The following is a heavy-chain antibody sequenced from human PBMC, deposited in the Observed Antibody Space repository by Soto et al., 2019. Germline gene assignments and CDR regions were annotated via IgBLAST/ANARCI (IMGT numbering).Heavy chain of an antibody. J-gene: IGHJ4*02. CDR2: IIPIFDTT. CDR3: ARAPIVTGEIIYENYFDY. D-gene: IGHD1-20*01. Sequence: QVQLVQSGAEVKKPGSSVKVSCKGSGGTFSNSVISWVRQAPGQGLEWMGGIIPIFDTTNYAQKFQGRVTIIADESTSTGYMELASLRSEDTAVYYCARAPIVTGEIIYENYFDYWGQGTLVTVSS. CDR1: GGTFSNSV. V-gene: IGHV1-69*01.